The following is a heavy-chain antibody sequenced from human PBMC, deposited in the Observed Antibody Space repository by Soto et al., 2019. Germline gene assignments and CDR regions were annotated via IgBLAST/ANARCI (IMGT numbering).Heavy chain of an antibody. CDR3: AKDTVVPAAVFDY. CDR2: ISYDGSNK. D-gene: IGHD2-2*01. Sequence: GGSQSLSCAASEFNFSSYGMHWVRQAPGKGLEWVAVISYDGSNKYYADSVKGRFTISRDNSKNTLYLQMNSLRAEDTAVYYCAKDTVVPAAVFDYWGQGTLVTVSS. V-gene: IGHV3-30*18. J-gene: IGHJ4*02. CDR1: EFNFSSYG.